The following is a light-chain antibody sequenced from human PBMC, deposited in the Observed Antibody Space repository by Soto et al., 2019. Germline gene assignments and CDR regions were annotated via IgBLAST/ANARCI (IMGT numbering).Light chain of an antibody. CDR3: YSDADSYHVV. J-gene: IGLJ2*01. CDR1: SSDVGGYNY. Sequence: QSVLTQPRSVSGSPGQSVTISCTGTSSDVGGYNYVSWYQQHPGKAPKLMIFDVSKRPSGVPDRFSGSKSGNTASLTISGIQAEDEAAYYCYSDADSYHVVFGRGTKLNVL. CDR2: DVS. V-gene: IGLV2-11*01.